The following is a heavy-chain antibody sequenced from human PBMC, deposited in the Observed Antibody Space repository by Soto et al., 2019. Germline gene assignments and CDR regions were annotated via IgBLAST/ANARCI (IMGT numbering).Heavy chain of an antibody. J-gene: IGHJ6*02. CDR1: GFIFDSYS. CDR2: ISGSGHNT. Sequence: PGGSLRLSCTACGFIFDSYSMSWVRQAPWKGLECISTISGSGHNTYYADSVKGRFTISRDSSKDTVYLQMNNLRADDTAVYFCGGGPDHRNNYYYGMDVWGQGTTVTVYS. D-gene: IGHD3-10*01. CDR3: GGGPDHRNNYYYGMDV. V-gene: IGHV3-23*01.